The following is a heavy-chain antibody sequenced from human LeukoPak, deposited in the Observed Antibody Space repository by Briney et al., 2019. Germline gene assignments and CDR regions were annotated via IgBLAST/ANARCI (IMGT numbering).Heavy chain of an antibody. CDR3: ARVAVRVLGFDY. CDR1: GGSISSSSYY. V-gene: IGHV4-39*07. D-gene: IGHD3-10*02. CDR2: IYYSGST. J-gene: IGHJ4*02. Sequence: SETLPLTCTVSGGSISSSSYYWGWIRQPPGKGLEWIGSIYYSGSTYYNPSLKSRVTISVDTSKNQFSLKLSSVTAADTAVYYCARVAVRVLGFDYWGQGTLVTVSS.